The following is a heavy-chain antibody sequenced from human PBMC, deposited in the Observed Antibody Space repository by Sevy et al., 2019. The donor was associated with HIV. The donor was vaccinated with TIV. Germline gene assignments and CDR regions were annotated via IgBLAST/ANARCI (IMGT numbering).Heavy chain of an antibody. D-gene: IGHD3-10*02. CDR1: GFTFNNYA. Sequence: GGSLRLSCAASGFTFNNYAMNWVRQAPGKGLEWVSVISGSGSYTYYADSVKGRFTISRDTSKNTLYLQMNSLRAEDTAVYYCAKEKEMSMYYFHSWAQGTLVTVSS. V-gene: IGHV3-23*01. CDR3: AKEKEMSMYYFHS. CDR2: ISGSGSYT. J-gene: IGHJ4*02.